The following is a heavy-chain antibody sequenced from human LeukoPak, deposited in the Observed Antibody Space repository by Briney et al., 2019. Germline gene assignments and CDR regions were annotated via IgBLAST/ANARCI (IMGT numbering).Heavy chain of an antibody. J-gene: IGHJ4*02. CDR3: AREAGDTAMVHFDY. CDR2: IYYSGST. D-gene: IGHD5-18*01. CDR1: GGSVSSGSYY. Sequence: SETLSLTCTLSGGSVSSGSYYWSWVRQPPGKGLVWHGYIYYSGSTNYNPSLNIRVTISVDTSKNQLSLKLSSVTAADTAVYYCAREAGDTAMVHFDYWGQGTLVTVSS. V-gene: IGHV4-61*01.